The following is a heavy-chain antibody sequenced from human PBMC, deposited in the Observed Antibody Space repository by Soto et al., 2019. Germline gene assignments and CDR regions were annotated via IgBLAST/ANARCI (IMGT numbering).Heavy chain of an antibody. Sequence: QITLKESGPTLVKPTQTLTLTCTFSGFSLSTSGVGVGWIRQPPGKALEWLALIYWDDDKRYSPSLKSRLTITKXTXXXQXXPTMTNIDPVDTATYYCAHRPSYCSGGSCYSGFDYWGQGTLVTVSS. D-gene: IGHD2-15*01. CDR2: IYWDDDK. CDR3: AHRPSYCSGGSCYSGFDY. CDR1: GFSLSTSGVG. J-gene: IGHJ4*02. V-gene: IGHV2-5*02.